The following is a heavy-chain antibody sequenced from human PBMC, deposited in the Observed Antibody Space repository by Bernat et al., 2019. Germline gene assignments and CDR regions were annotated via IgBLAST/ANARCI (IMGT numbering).Heavy chain of an antibody. J-gene: IGHJ4*02. CDR3: ARVRF. CDR1: GFTFSSYA. D-gene: IGHD3-10*01. Sequence: QVQLVESGGGVVQPGRSLRLSCAASGFTFSSYAMHWVRQAPGKGLEWVAVISYDGSNKYCADSVKGRFTISRDNSKNTLYLQMNSLRAEDTAVYYCARVRFWGQGTLVTVSS. V-gene: IGHV3-30*01. CDR2: ISYDGSNK.